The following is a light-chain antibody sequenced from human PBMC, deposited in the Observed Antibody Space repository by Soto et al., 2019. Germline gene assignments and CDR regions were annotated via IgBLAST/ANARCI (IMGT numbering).Light chain of an antibody. CDR3: QVWDSGSAHVL. CDR1: NIGSKG. Sequence: SYILTQPPSVSVAPGKTATISCGGNNIGSKGVHWYQQKSGQAPVLVIYSDTDLPPVIPERFSGSNSANMATLTISRVEAGDEADYYCQVWDSGSAHVLFGGGTKLTVL. J-gene: IGLJ2*01. V-gene: IGLV3-21*04. CDR2: SDT.